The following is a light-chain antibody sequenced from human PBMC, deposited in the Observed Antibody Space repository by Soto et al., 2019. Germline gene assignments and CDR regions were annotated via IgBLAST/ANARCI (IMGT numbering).Light chain of an antibody. J-gene: IGLJ1*01. Sequence: QSALTQPRSVSGSPGQSVTISCTGTSIDVGGYNYVSWYQQHPGKAPKLMIYDVSKRPSGVPDRFSGSKSGNTASLTISGLQAEDEADYYCCSYAGSYFYVFGTGTKVTVL. CDR2: DVS. V-gene: IGLV2-11*01. CDR1: SIDVGGYNY. CDR3: CSYAGSYFYV.